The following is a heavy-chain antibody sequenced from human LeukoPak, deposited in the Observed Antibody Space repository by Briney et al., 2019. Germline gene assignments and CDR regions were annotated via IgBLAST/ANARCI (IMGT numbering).Heavy chain of an antibody. CDR3: AKEGRWLQISPYFDY. D-gene: IGHD5-24*01. V-gene: IGHV3-7*03. CDR2: IKQDGSEK. CDR1: GFTFSSYW. J-gene: IGHJ4*02. Sequence: PGGSLRLSCAASGFTFSSYWMSWVRQAPGKGLEWVANIKQDGSEKYYVDSVKGRFTISRDNAKNSLYLQMNSLRAEDTAVYYCAKEGRWLQISPYFDYWGQGTLVTVSS.